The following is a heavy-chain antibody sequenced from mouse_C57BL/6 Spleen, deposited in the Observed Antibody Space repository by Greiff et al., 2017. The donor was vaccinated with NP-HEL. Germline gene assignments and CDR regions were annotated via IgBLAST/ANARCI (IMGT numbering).Heavy chain of an antibody. J-gene: IGHJ4*01. Sequence: EVQLQQSGPELVKPGASVKMSCKASGYTFTDYNMHWVKQSHGKSLEWIGYINPNNGGTSYNQKFKGKATLTVNKSSSTAYMELISLTSEDSAVYDCARGRGLRRYYYAMDYWGQGTSVTVSS. CDR2: INPNNGGT. D-gene: IGHD2-4*01. V-gene: IGHV1-22*01. CDR3: ARGRGLRRYYYAMDY. CDR1: GYTFTDYN.